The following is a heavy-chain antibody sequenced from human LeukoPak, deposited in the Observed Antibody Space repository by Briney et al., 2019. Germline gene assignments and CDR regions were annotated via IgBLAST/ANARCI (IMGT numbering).Heavy chain of an antibody. CDR1: GFTVSSNY. V-gene: IGHV3-53*01. CDR3: AKFLEGSGSYYYYYYYYMDV. J-gene: IGHJ6*03. CDR2: IYSGGST. D-gene: IGHD3-10*01. Sequence: PGGSLRLSCAASGFTVSSNYMSWVRQAPGKGLEWVSVIYSGGSTYYADSVKGRFTISRDNSKNTLYLQMNSLRAEDTAVYYCAKFLEGSGSYYYYYYYYMDVWGKGTTVTVSS.